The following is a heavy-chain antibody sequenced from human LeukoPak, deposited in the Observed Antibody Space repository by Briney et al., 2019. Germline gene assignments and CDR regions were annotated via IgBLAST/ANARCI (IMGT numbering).Heavy chain of an antibody. CDR1: GFTFSSYS. D-gene: IGHD3-22*01. CDR2: ISSSSSYI. V-gene: IGHV3-21*01. CDR3: ANSAYDSSGYMGY. J-gene: IGHJ4*02. Sequence: GGSLRLSCAASGFTFSSYSMNWVRQAPGKGLEWVSSISSSSSYIYYADSVKGRFTISRDNAKNSLYLQMNSLRAEDTAVYYCANSAYDSSGYMGYWGQGTLVTVSS.